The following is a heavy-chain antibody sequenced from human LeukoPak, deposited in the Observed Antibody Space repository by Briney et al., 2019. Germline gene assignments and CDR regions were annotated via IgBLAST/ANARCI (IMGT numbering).Heavy chain of an antibody. J-gene: IGHJ1*01. Sequence: GGSLRLSCSASGFTFSNYAMHWVRQAPGKGLQHVSGISSNGGSTCYPDSVKGRFTISRDNAKISLSLQMNSLRAEDTAVYYCARTLPYGSGIQEHWGQGTLVTVSS. D-gene: IGHD3-10*01. CDR3: ARTLPYGSGIQEH. CDR2: ISSNGGST. V-gene: IGHV3-64*04. CDR1: GFTFSNYA.